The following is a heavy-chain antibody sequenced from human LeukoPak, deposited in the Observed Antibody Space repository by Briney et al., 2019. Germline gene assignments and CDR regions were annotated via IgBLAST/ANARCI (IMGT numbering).Heavy chain of an antibody. Sequence: PGGSLRLSCSGSGFTFSTYAIHWVRQAPGKGPEYVSLINTSGDKTYYADSVKGRFTISRDNSRNTVSLQMSSLRDEDTAMYYCVKDPYKGETSTWYYFDYWGQGALVTVSS. J-gene: IGHJ4*02. V-gene: IGHV3-64D*06. CDR3: VKDPYKGETSTWYYFDY. CDR1: GFTFSTYA. CDR2: INTSGDKT. D-gene: IGHD6-13*01.